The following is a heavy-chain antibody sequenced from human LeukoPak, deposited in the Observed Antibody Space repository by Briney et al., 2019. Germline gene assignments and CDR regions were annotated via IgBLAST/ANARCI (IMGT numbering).Heavy chain of an antibody. V-gene: IGHV3-9*01. CDR2: ISWNSGSI. J-gene: IGHJ4*02. CDR1: GFTFDDYA. CDR3: AKDIGSSDPSSYFDY. Sequence: PGRSLRLSCAASGFTFDDYAMHWVRQAPGKGLEWVSGISWNSGSIGYADSVKGRFTISRDNGKNSLYLQMNSLRAEDTALYYCAKDIGSSDPSSYFDYWGQGTLVTVSS.